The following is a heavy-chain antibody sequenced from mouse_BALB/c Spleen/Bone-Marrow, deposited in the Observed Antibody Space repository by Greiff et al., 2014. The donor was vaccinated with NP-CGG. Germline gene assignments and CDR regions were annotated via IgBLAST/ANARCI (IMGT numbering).Heavy chain of an antibody. CDR1: GYSFTGYF. CDR2: INPYNSDT. Sequence: EVQLQQSGPELVKPGASVKISCKASGYSFTGYFMNWVMQSHGKSLEWIGRINPYNSDTFYNQKFKGKATLTVDKSSSTAHMELRSLASEDSAVYYCARSGYYGSSYFDYWGQGTTLPVSS. D-gene: IGHD1-1*01. J-gene: IGHJ2*01. CDR3: ARSGYYGSSYFDY. V-gene: IGHV1-20*02.